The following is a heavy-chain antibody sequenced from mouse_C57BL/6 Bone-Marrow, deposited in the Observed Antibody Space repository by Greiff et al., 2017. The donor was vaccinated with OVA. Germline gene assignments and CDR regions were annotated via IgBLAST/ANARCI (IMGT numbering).Heavy chain of an antibody. CDR3: ERDYDYPAY. Sequence: QVQLQQSGPELVKPGASVKTSCKASGYAFSSSWMNWVKQRPGKGLEWIGRIYPGDGDTNYNGKFKGKATLTADKSSSTAYMQLSSLTSDDSAVYFCERDYDYPAYWGQGTTLTVSA. CDR1: GYAFSSSW. J-gene: IGHJ2*01. V-gene: IGHV1-82*01. D-gene: IGHD2-4*01. CDR2: IYPGDGDT.